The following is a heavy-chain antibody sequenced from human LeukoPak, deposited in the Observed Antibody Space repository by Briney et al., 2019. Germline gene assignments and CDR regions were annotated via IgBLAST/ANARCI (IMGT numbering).Heavy chain of an antibody. J-gene: IGHJ4*02. CDR1: GYTFTSYG. D-gene: IGHD6-13*01. CDR3: ARLPEYSSSWYFDY. V-gene: IGHV1-18*01. CDR2: ISAYNGNT. Sequence: ASVKVSCKASGYTFTSYGISWVRQAPGRGLEWMGWISAYNGNTNYAQKLQGRVTMTTDTSTSTAYMELRSLRSDDTAVYYCARLPEYSSSWYFDYWGQGTLVTVSS.